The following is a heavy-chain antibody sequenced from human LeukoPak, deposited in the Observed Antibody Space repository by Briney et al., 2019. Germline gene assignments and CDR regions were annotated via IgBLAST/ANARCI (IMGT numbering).Heavy chain of an antibody. CDR1: GFTFSNYW. CDR3: VRDNPRCCGVIPSNIDDY. D-gene: IGHD2/OR15-2a*01. J-gene: IGHJ4*02. Sequence: GGSLRLSCRDSGFTFSNYWMSWLRQAPGKGLEWVANIKQDGSQKYYVDSVKGRFTISRDNAKNSLYLQMNSLRAEDTAVYYCVRDNPRCCGVIPSNIDDYWGQGTLVTVSS. V-gene: IGHV3-7*01. CDR2: IKQDGSQK.